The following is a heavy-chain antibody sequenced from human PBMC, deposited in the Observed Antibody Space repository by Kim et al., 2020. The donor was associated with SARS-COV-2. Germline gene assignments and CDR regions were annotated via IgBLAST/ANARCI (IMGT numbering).Heavy chain of an antibody. CDR3: ARSYDSSGYVDGFFDY. CDR2: INPSSGDT. CDR1: GYTFTNYY. V-gene: IGHV1-46*01. Sequence: ASVKVSCKASGYTFTNYYMHWVRQAPGQGLEWMGIINPSSGDTKYENKFQSRVTVTRDTSTRTVYMELRSLRSEDTAEYFCARSYDSSGYVDGFFDYWG. D-gene: IGHD3-22*01. J-gene: IGHJ4*03.